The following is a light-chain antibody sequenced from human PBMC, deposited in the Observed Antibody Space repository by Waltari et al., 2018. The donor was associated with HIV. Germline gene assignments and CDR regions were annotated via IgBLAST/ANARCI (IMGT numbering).Light chain of an antibody. CDR1: SSHLGAGYD. CDR3: QSYDTSLSASV. Sequence: QSVLTQPPSVSGAPGPRVTITCTGTSSHLGAGYDVHRYQQLPGSAPKLLIYDNTNRPSGVPDRFSGSKSGTSAALAITGLQAVDETDYYCQSYDTSLSASVFGTGTKVTVL. CDR2: DNT. J-gene: IGLJ1*01. V-gene: IGLV1-40*01.